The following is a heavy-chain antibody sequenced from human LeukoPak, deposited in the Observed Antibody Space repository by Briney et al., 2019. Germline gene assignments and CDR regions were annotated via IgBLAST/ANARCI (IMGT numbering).Heavy chain of an antibody. J-gene: IGHJ5*02. CDR1: GGSFSGYY. V-gene: IGHV4-34*01. Sequence: SETLSLTCAVYGGSFSGYYWSWIRQPPGKGLEWIGEINHSGSTNYNPSLKSRVTISVDTSKNQFSLKLSSVTAADTAVYYCARRRSYYYDSSGYYSPPDGFDPWGQGTLVTVSS. CDR2: INHSGST. D-gene: IGHD3-22*01. CDR3: ARRRSYYYDSSGYYSPPDGFDP.